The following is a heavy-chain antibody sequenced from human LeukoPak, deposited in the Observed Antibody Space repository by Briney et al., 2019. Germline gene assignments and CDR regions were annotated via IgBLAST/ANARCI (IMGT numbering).Heavy chain of an antibody. D-gene: IGHD3-22*01. CDR2: IRYDGSNK. CDR1: GLTFSSYG. V-gene: IGHV3-30*02. Sequence: GGSLRLSCAASGLTFSSYGMHWVRQAPGKGLEWVAFIRYDGSNKYYADSVKGRFTISRDNSKNTLYLQMNSLRAEDTAVYYCARDSYDSSPWLPRNRLIDYWGQGTLVTVSS. CDR3: ARDSYDSSPWLPRNRLIDY. J-gene: IGHJ4*02.